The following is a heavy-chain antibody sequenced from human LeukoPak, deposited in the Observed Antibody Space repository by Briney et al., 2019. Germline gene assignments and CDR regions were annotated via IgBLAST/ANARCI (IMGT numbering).Heavy chain of an antibody. CDR3: AKGRRVAGTGKAFDY. J-gene: IGHJ4*02. Sequence: GGSPRLSCAASGFTFTSYAMSWVRQAPGKGLEWVSAISGSGGSTYYADSVKGRFTISRDNSKNTLYLQMNSLRAEDTAVYYCAKGRRVAGTGKAFDYWGQGTLVTVSS. CDR2: ISGSGGST. CDR1: GFTFTSYA. D-gene: IGHD6-19*01. V-gene: IGHV3-23*01.